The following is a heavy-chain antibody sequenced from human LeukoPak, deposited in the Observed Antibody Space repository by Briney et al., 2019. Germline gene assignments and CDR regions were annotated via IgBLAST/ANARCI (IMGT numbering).Heavy chain of an antibody. CDR2: IRYDGSNK. J-gene: IGHJ4*02. Sequence: GGSLRLSCAASGFTFSSYGMHWVRQAPGKGLEWVAFIRYDGSNKYYADSVKGRFTISRDNSKNTLYLQMNSLRAEDTAVYYCARVEPIVGASYDYWGQGTLVTVSS. CDR1: GFTFSSYG. CDR3: ARVEPIVGASYDY. D-gene: IGHD1-26*01. V-gene: IGHV3-30*02.